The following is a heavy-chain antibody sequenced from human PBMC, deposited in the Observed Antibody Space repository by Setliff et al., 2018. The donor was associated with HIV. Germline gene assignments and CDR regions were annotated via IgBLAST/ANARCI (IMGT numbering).Heavy chain of an antibody. V-gene: IGHV4-38-2*02. Sequence: PSETLSLTCTVSGYSISSGYYWGWIRQPPGKGLEWIASFYHSGSSYYNASLKSRVTISIDTSTDQFSLNLDSVTAADTAVYYCARGKLRYFDGYYYYYGMDVWGQGTTVTVS. CDR3: ARGKLRYFDGYYYYYGMDV. J-gene: IGHJ6*02. D-gene: IGHD3-9*01. CDR2: FYHSGSS. CDR1: GYSISSGYY.